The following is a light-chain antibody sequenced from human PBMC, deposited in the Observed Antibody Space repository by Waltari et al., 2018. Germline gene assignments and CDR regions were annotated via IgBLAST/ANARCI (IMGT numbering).Light chain of an antibody. V-gene: IGKV3-15*01. CDR2: GAS. CDR3: QQYNNWPLT. CDR1: QRVSSN. Sequence: EIVMTQSPATLSVSPGERATLSCRASQRVSSNLAWYQQKPGQAPRLLIYGASTWATGIPARFSGSGSGTEFTLTISSLQSEDFAVYYCQQYNNWPLTFGGGTKVEIK. J-gene: IGKJ4*01.